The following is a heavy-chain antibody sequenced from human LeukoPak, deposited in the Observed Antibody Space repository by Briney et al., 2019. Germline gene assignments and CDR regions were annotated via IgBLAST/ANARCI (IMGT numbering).Heavy chain of an antibody. Sequence: SETLSLTCTVSGGSITSSYWSWIRQPPGKGLEWIGYMYYSGNTNYTPSLKSRVTISLDTSKNQISLKLSSVNAADTAVYYCARVSTVGAMVDFDYWGQGTLVTVSS. CDR3: ARVSTVGAMVDFDY. J-gene: IGHJ4*02. V-gene: IGHV4-59*01. CDR1: GGSITSSY. D-gene: IGHD1-26*01. CDR2: MYYSGNT.